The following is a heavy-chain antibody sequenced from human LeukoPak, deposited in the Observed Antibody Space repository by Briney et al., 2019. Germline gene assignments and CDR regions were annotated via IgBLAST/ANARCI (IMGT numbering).Heavy chain of an antibody. CDR1: GGSFSGYY. J-gene: IGHJ6*02. CDR2: INHSGST. D-gene: IGHD6-19*01. Sequence: SETLSLACAVYGGSFSGYYWSWIRQPPGKGLEWIGEINHSGSTNYNPSLKSRVTISVDTSKNQFSLKLSSVTAADTAVYYCASLLYSSGWGSYYYGMDVWGQGTTVTVSS. V-gene: IGHV4-34*01. CDR3: ASLLYSSGWGSYYYGMDV.